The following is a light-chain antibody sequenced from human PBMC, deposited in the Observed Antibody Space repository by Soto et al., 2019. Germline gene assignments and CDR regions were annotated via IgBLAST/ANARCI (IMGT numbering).Light chain of an antibody. CDR1: SGHSSYV. J-gene: IGLJ2*01. CDR3: QTWDTAIRVV. V-gene: IGLV4-69*01. Sequence: QPVLTQSPSASASLGASVKLTCTLSSGHSSYVIAWHQQQPEKGPRYLMKVNSDGSHTKGDGIPDRFSGSRSGTEGYLTISSLQSEDEADYYCQTWDTAIRVVFGGGTKLTVL. CDR2: VNSDGSH.